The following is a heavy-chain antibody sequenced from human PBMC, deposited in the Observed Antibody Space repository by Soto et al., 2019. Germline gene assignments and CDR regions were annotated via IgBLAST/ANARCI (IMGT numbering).Heavy chain of an antibody. D-gene: IGHD3-22*01. V-gene: IGHV3-48*02. J-gene: IGHJ4*02. Sequence: GGSLRLSCAASGFTFSSYSMNWVRQTPGKGLEWVSYISSSSSTIYYADSVKGRFTISRDNAKNSLYLQMNSLRDEDTAVYYCARGLYYYDSSGYWGYWGQGTLVTVSS. CDR1: GFTFSSYS. CDR3: ARGLYYYDSSGYWGY. CDR2: ISSSSSTI.